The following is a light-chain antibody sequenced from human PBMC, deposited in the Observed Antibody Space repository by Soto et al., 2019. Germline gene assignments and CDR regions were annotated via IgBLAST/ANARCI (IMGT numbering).Light chain of an antibody. V-gene: IGLV1-40*01. CDR1: SSNIVAGYD. Sequence: QSALTQPPSVSGAPGQRVTISCTGSSSNIVAGYDVHWYQQLPGTAPKLLIYGNSNRPSGVPDRFSGSKSGTSASLAITGLQAEDEADYYCQSFDSSLSAWVFGGGTKVTVL. CDR2: GNS. CDR3: QSFDSSLSAWV. J-gene: IGLJ3*02.